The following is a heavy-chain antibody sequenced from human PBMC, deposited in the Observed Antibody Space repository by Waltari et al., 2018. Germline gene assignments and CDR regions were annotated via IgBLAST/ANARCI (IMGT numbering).Heavy chain of an antibody. CDR1: GFSLSNARMC. Sequence: QVPLKESGPVLVKPTETLTLTCTVSGFSLSNARMCVSWIRQPPGKALEWLAHIFSNDEKSYSTSLKSRMTSSKDTSKSQVVLTMTNMDPVDTATYYSARVPKNYGGGMDVWGQGTTVTVSS. V-gene: IGHV2-26*01. D-gene: IGHD1-7*01. CDR3: ARVPKNYGGGMDV. J-gene: IGHJ6*02. CDR2: IFSNDEK.